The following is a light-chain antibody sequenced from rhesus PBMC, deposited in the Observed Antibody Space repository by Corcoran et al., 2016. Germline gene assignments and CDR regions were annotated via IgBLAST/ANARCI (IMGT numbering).Light chain of an antibody. Sequence: QVILTQSPATLSLSPGERATLSCRASQSVSSYLAWYQQKPGQAPRILIYGASSRATGLPERFSGSGYLREVTLTISSLEPEDFAVYYCQKYSSSPYSFGQGTKVEIK. CDR1: QSVSSY. CDR3: QKYSSSPYS. J-gene: IGKJ2*01. V-gene: IGKV3-53*01. CDR2: GAS.